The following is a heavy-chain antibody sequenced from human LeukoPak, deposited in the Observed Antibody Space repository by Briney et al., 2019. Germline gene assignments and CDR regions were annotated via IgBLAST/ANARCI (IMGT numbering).Heavy chain of an antibody. CDR1: GFTFSSHA. CDR2: ISSSGGNT. Sequence: GGSLRLSCAASGFTFSSHAMSWVRQAPGKGLEWVSSISSSGGNTYYADSVKGRFTISRDNSKNTLYLQMNSLRAEDTAVYYCAKGGDYSKSPLASWGQGTLVTVSS. J-gene: IGHJ4*02. D-gene: IGHD6-13*01. V-gene: IGHV3-23*01. CDR3: AKGGDYSKSPLAS.